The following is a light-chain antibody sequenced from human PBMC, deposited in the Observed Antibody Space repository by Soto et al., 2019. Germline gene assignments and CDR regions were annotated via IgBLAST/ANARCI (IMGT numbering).Light chain of an antibody. CDR3: QQYGTSPIT. J-gene: IGKJ5*01. CDR2: DAY. CDR1: QSFRGL. Sequence: EVVFTQSPVTLSLSPGERATLSCRASQSFRGLLAWYQQKPGQAPRLLIYDAYNRATGIPPRFSGSGSGTDFTLTISSLEPEDSAVYYCQQYGTSPITFGQGTRLEIK. V-gene: IGKV3-11*01.